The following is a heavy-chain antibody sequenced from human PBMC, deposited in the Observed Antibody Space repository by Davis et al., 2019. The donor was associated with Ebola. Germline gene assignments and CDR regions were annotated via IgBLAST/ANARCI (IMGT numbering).Heavy chain of an antibody. J-gene: IGHJ5*02. Sequence: GGSLRLSCAASGFTFSSYSMNWVRQAPGKGLEWVSSISSSSSYIYYADSVKGRFTISRDNSKNTLYLQMNSLRAEDTAVYYCARTQRPHWFDPWGQGTLVTVSS. V-gene: IGHV3-21*04. CDR3: ARTQRPHWFDP. CDR1: GFTFSSYS. CDR2: ISSSSSYI.